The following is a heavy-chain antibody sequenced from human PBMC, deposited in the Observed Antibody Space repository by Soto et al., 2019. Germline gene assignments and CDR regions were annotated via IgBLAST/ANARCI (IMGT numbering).Heavy chain of an antibody. Sequence: QLVESGGGLVKPGGSLRLSCAASGFNFSDYYMTWIRQAPGKGLEWISYISTSGRDTEYADSVKGRFLISRDNAKRSLYLQMNSLRVEDTAVYYCARWLEVLTTSDSWGQGTLVTVSS. V-gene: IGHV3-11*06. J-gene: IGHJ4*02. CDR2: ISTSGRDT. CDR1: GFNFSDYY. D-gene: IGHD3-22*01. CDR3: ARWLEVLTTSDS.